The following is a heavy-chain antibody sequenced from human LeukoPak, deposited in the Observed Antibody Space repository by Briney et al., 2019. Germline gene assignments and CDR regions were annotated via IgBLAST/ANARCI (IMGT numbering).Heavy chain of an antibody. D-gene: IGHD3-10*01. CDR1: GFTVSSNY. CDR3: ARLRSRGMVRGANDY. Sequence: GGSLRLSCAASGFTVSSNYMSWVRQAPGKGLEWVSVIYSGGSTYYADSVEGRFTISRDNSKNTLYLQMNSLRAEDTAVYYCARLRSRGMVRGANDYWGQGTLVTVSS. V-gene: IGHV3-66*04. J-gene: IGHJ4*02. CDR2: IYSGGST.